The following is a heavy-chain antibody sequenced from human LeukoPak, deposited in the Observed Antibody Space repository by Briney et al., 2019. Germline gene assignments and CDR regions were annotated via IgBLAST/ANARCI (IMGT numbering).Heavy chain of an antibody. D-gene: IGHD6-19*01. J-gene: IGHJ4*02. CDR2: IYPGNSDT. Sequence: GESLKISCKGSGSSFTSYWIGWVRQMPGKGLEWMGIIYPGNSDTRYSPSFQGQVTISADKSISTAYLQWSSLKASDTAMYYCARQEYSSGWYQYYFDYWGQGTLVTVSS. CDR3: ARQEYSSGWYQYYFDY. V-gene: IGHV5-51*01. CDR1: GSSFTSYW.